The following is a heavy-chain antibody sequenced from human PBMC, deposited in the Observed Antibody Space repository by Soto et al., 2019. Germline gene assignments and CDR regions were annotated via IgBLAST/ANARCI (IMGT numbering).Heavy chain of an antibody. CDR3: ASGLRQYYDY. J-gene: IGHJ4*02. CDR2: ISGSGGST. Sequence: EVQLLESGGGLVQPGGSLRLSCAASGFTFSSYAMSWVRQAPGKGLEWVSAISGSGGSTYYADSVKDRLTICRDNSKNPLELQMNSVRAEDTAVYYCASGLRQYYDYWGQGTLVTVSS. CDR1: GFTFSSYA. D-gene: IGHD6-25*01. V-gene: IGHV3-23*01.